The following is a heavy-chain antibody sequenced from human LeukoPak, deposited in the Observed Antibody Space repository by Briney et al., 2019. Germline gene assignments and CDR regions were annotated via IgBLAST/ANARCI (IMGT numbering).Heavy chain of an antibody. CDR2: IYYSGST. V-gene: IGHV4-59*12. J-gene: IGHJ4*02. D-gene: IGHD5-12*01. Sequence: SETLSLTCTVSGGSISSYYWSWIRQPPGKGLEWIGYIYYSGSTNYNPSLKSRVTISVDTSKNQFSLKLSSVTAADTAVYYCARLGSGYDWYYFDYWGQGTLVTVSS. CDR3: ARLGSGYDWYYFDY. CDR1: GGSISSYY.